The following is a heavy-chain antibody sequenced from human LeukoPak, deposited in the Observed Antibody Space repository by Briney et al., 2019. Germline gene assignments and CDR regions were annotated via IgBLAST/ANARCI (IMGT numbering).Heavy chain of an antibody. CDR1: GYTLTELS. CDR2: FDPEDGET. Sequence: ASVNVSCKVSGYTLTELSMHWVRQAPGKGLEWMGGFDPEDGETIYAQKFQGRVTMTEDTSTDAAYMELSSLRSEDTAVYYCATESQSIAARRHYYYGMDVWGQGTTVTVSS. V-gene: IGHV1-24*01. D-gene: IGHD6-6*01. CDR3: ATESQSIAARRHYYYGMDV. J-gene: IGHJ6*02.